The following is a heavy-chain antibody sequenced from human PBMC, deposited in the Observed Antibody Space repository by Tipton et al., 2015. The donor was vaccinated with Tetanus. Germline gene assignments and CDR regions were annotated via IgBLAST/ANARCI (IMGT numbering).Heavy chain of an antibody. V-gene: IGHV4-59*08. J-gene: IGHJ6*02. CDR3: ARHKDYYFYVMDV. CDR2: IYHSGST. CDR1: GGSITSSY. Sequence: TLSLTCTVSGGSITSSYWSWIRQSSGKGLEWIGYIYHSGSTNYNPSLKSRVTISVDTSKNQFSLNLNSVTAADTAVYYCARHKDYYFYVMDVWGQGTTVTVSS.